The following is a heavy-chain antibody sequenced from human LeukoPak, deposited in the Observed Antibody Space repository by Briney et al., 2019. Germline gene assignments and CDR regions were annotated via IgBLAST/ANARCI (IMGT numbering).Heavy chain of an antibody. V-gene: IGHV4-39*07. CDR1: GGSISSSSYY. J-gene: IGHJ4*02. CDR2: IYYSGST. D-gene: IGHD1-26*01. Sequence: SETLSLTCTVSGGSISSSSYYWGWIRQPPGKGLEWIGSIYYSGSTYYNPSLKSRVTISVDTSKNQFSLKLSSVTAADTAVYYCASHRSSGSYLGYFDYWGQGTLVTVSS. CDR3: ASHRSSGSYLGYFDY.